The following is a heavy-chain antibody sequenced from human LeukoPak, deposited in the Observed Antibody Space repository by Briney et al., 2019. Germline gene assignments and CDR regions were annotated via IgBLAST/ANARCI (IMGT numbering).Heavy chain of an antibody. Sequence: GGSLRLSCAASAFTFSSYGMHWVRQAPGKGLEWEAVIWYDGSNKYYADSVKGRFTISRDNSKNTLYLQMNSLRAEDTAVYYCAREIRSDYYGSGKVVDYWGQGTLVTVSS. CDR1: AFTFSSYG. V-gene: IGHV3-33*01. CDR2: IWYDGSNK. CDR3: AREIRSDYYGSGKVVDY. D-gene: IGHD3-10*01. J-gene: IGHJ4*02.